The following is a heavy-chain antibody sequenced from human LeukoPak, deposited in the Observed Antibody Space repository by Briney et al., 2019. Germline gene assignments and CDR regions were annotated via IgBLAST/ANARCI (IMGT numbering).Heavy chain of an antibody. Sequence: GGSLRLSCAASGFTFSSYSMNWVRQAPGKGLEWVSSIGSSSSYIYYADSVKGRFTISRDNAKNSLYLQMNSLRAEDTAVYYCASWTPGGGDDYWGQGTLVTVSS. V-gene: IGHV3-21*01. CDR3: ASWTPGGGDDY. D-gene: IGHD3-16*01. CDR1: GFTFSSYS. J-gene: IGHJ4*02. CDR2: IGSSSSYI.